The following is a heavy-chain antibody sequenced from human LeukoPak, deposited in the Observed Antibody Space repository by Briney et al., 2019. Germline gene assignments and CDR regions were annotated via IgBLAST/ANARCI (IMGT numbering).Heavy chain of an antibody. CDR1: GYTFTVHY. Sequence: GASVKVSCKASGYTFTVHYLHWLQQAPGQGLEWMGWIKPDSGATNFAQNFQGRVTMTSDTSINTAYMELSSLTSDDTAMYYCARDHDYGPDYWGQGTLVTVSA. CDR3: ARDHDYGPDY. D-gene: IGHD4/OR15-4a*01. V-gene: IGHV1-2*02. J-gene: IGHJ4*02. CDR2: IKPDSGAT.